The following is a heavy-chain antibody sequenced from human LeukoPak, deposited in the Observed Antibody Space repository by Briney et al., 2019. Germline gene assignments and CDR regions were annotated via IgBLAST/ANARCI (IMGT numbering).Heavy chain of an antibody. Sequence: GGSLRLSCAASGFTFSSYGMHWVRQAPGKGLEWVAFIRYDGSNKYYADSVKGRFTISRDNSKNTLYLQMNSLRAEDTAVYYCAEDSITMVRGIAYWGQGTLVTVSS. CDR2: IRYDGSNK. V-gene: IGHV3-30*02. CDR3: AEDSITMVRGIAY. J-gene: IGHJ4*02. D-gene: IGHD3-10*01. CDR1: GFTFSSYG.